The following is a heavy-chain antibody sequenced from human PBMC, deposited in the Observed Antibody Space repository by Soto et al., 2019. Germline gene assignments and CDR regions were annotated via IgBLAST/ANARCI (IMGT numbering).Heavy chain of an antibody. J-gene: IGHJ3*02. V-gene: IGHV3-30-3*01. CDR1: GFTFSSYA. D-gene: IGHD2-21*02. Sequence: QVQLVESGRGVVQPGRSLRLSCAASGFTFSSYAMHRVRQAPGKGLEWVAVISYDGSNKDYADSVKGRFTISRDNSKNQLYLQMNSLRAEYQAVYYCGRVGVSSHGGDAFDIWGQGTMVTVSS. CDR3: GRVGVSSHGGDAFDI. CDR2: ISYDGSNK.